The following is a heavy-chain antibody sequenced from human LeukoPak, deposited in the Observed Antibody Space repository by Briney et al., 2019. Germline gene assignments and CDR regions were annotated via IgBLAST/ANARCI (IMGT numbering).Heavy chain of an antibody. CDR2: ISSSGSTI. Sequence: PGGSLRLSCAASGFTFSSYEMNWVRQAPGKGLEWVSYISSSGSTIYYADSVKGRFTISRDNSKNTLYLQMNNLSAEATAVYYCAKPTTVLTSYYFDYWGQGTLVTVSS. V-gene: IGHV3-48*03. CDR1: GFTFSSYE. D-gene: IGHD4-23*01. J-gene: IGHJ4*02. CDR3: AKPTTVLTSYYFDY.